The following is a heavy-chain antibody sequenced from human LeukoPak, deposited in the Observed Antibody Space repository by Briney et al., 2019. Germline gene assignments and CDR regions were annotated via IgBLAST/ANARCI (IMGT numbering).Heavy chain of an antibody. J-gene: IGHJ6*03. D-gene: IGHD6-6*01. CDR2: TSYDGSNQ. V-gene: IGHV3-30*01. CDR3: ARDGSSSGYFYYYMDV. Sequence: GGSLRLSCAASGFTFSDYTMHWVRQAPGKGLEWVAVTSYDGSNQYYADSVKGRFTISRDNSENTLYLQMIRLRTEDTGVYYCARDGSSSGYFYYYMDVWGIGTAVTLSS. CDR1: GFTFSDYT.